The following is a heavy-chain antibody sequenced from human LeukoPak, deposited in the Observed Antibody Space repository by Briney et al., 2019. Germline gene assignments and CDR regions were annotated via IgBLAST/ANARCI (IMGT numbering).Heavy chain of an antibody. CDR1: GGSISSDY. CDR3: ARHIIYSSSWSCFDY. CDR2: FYYSGST. D-gene: IGHD6-13*01. J-gene: IGHJ4*02. Sequence: SETLSLTCIVSGGSISSDYWGWIRQPPGKGLEWIGSFYYSGSTYYNPSLKSRVTISVDTSKNQFSLKLSSVTAADTAVYYCARHIIYSSSWSCFDYWGQGTLVTVSS. V-gene: IGHV4-39*01.